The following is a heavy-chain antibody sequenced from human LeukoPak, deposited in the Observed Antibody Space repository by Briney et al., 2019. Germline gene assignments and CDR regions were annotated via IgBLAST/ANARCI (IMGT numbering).Heavy chain of an antibody. D-gene: IGHD5-24*01. CDR3: ARGAGRDGYKN. Sequence: SETLSLTCTVSGGSISSYYWSWIRQPPGKGLEWIGYIYYSGSTKYNPSLKSRVTISVDASKTQFSLKLNSVTAADTAVYYCARGAGRDGYKNWGQGTLVTVSS. CDR1: GGSISSYY. V-gene: IGHV4-59*01. J-gene: IGHJ4*02. CDR2: IYYSGST.